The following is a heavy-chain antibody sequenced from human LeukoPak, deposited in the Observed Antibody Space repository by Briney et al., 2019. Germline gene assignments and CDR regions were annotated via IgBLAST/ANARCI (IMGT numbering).Heavy chain of an antibody. Sequence: SQTLSLTCAISGDSVTSNSAAWNWIRQSPSRGLEWLGRTYYRSKWYVDYAVSVKSRMTINPDTSKNQFSLQLNPVTPEDTAVYYCARGGSGIKVSLFAYRGPGILVTVSP. D-gene: IGHD1-14*01. V-gene: IGHV6-1*01. CDR2: TYYRSKWYV. J-gene: IGHJ4*02. CDR3: ARGGSGIKVSLFAY. CDR1: GDSVTSNSAA.